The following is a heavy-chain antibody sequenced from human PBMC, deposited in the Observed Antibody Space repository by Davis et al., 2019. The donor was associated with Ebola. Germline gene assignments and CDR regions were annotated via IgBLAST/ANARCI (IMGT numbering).Heavy chain of an antibody. Sequence: SETLSLTCTVSGGSIRSYYWSWIRQPPGKGLEWIGYIYYSGSTNYNPSLKSRVTISVDTSKNQFSLKLSSVTAADTAVYYCARLEAAAGLDYWGQGTLVTVSS. CDR3: ARLEAAAGLDY. CDR1: GGSIRSYY. V-gene: IGHV4-59*08. D-gene: IGHD6-13*01. J-gene: IGHJ4*02. CDR2: IYYSGST.